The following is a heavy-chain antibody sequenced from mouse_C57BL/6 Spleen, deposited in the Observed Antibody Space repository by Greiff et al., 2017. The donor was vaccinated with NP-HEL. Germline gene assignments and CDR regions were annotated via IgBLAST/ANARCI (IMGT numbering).Heavy chain of an antibody. D-gene: IGHD2-4*01. Sequence: DVQLQESGGGLVKPGGSLKLSCAASGFTFSSYAMSWVRQTPEKRLEWVATISDGGSYTYYPDNVKGRFTISRDNAKNNLYLQMSHLKSEDTAMYYCARDRDSWFAYWGQGTLVTVSA. CDR2: ISDGGSYT. CDR3: ARDRDSWFAY. CDR1: GFTFSSYA. V-gene: IGHV5-4*01. J-gene: IGHJ3*01.